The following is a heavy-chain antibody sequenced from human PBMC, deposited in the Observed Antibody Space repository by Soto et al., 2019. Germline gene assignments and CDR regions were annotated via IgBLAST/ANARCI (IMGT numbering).Heavy chain of an antibody. CDR2: MSFDGTR. Sequence: QVPLVESGGCVVQPGTSLTLSCADSGFTFSNYAMHWVRQAPGKGLEWVAAMSFDGTRYYADSVKGRSTISRDSASNTVFLLTSCLRVDDTALYYCTRGRPLPSMSTWDDPRDIWGQGTMVTVSS. J-gene: IGHJ3*02. D-gene: IGHD1-26*01. CDR3: TRGRPLPSMSTWDDPRDI. CDR1: GFTFSNYA. V-gene: IGHV3-30*03.